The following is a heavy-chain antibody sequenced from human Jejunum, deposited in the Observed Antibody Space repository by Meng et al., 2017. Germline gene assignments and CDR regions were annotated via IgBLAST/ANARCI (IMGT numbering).Heavy chain of an antibody. Sequence: QVQLQESGPGLVKPSETLSLTCAVSGDSISSTYYYWDWVRQAPGKGLEWIGYIYYSGTTYYNPSLKTRLILSVDTSTNRFSLNLSSVAAADTATYYCARSRVVPAAYFDSWGHGTLVTVSS. D-gene: IGHD2-2*01. CDR2: IYYSGTT. V-gene: IGHV4-30-4*08. CDR3: ARSRVVPAAYFDS. J-gene: IGHJ4*01. CDR1: GDSISSTYYY.